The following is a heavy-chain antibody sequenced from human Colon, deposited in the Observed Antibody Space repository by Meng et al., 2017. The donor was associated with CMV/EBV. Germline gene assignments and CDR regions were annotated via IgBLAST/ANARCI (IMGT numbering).Heavy chain of an antibody. CDR3: ARSSSSFFDY. D-gene: IGHD6-13*01. J-gene: IGHJ4*02. Sequence: GESLKISCQVSGHTSTNYWIGWGRQKPGKGLEWMGVIYPRDSDTIYSPSFEGQVTISADNSINTAYLQWTSLKASDTAMYYCARSSSSFFDYWGQGTLVTVSS. CDR2: IYPRDSDT. V-gene: IGHV5-51*01. CDR1: GHTSTNYW.